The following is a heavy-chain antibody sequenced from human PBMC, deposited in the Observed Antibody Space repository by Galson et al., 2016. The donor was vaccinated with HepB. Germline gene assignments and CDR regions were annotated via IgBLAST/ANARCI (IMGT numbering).Heavy chain of an antibody. D-gene: IGHD6-19*01. J-gene: IGHJ5*02. CDR3: ARERGIAVAGNWFDP. Sequence: CAISGDSVSSNRAAWNWIRQSPSRGLEWLGRTYYRSKWFNDYAVSVKSRITINPDTSKNQFSLQLKSVTPEDTAVDFFARERGIAVAGNWFDPWGQGILVTVSS. V-gene: IGHV6-1*01. CDR1: GDSVSSNRAA. CDR2: TYYRSKWFN.